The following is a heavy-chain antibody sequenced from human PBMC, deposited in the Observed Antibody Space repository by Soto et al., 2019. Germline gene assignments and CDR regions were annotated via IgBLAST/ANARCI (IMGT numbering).Heavy chain of an antibody. Sequence: EVQLVESGGGLVKPGGSLRLSCAASGFTFSSYSMNWVRQAPGKGLEWVSSISSSSSYIYYADSVKGRFTISRDNSKNTLYLQMNSLRAEDTAVYYCAKEECSGGSCYTGYWGQGTLVTVSS. CDR1: GFTFSSYS. CDR2: ISSSSSYI. D-gene: IGHD2-15*01. J-gene: IGHJ4*02. V-gene: IGHV3-21*04. CDR3: AKEECSGGSCYTGY.